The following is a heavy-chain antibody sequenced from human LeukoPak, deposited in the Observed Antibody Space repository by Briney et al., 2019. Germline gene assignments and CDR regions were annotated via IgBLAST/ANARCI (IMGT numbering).Heavy chain of an antibody. Sequence: GGSLRLSCAASGFTFSSYAMSWVRQAPGKGLEWVSAISDSGTGTYYAASVKGRFTISRDNSKNTLYMQMNSLRAEDTAVYYWAKAPANIWFGENLDFRGQGTLVTVSS. CDR1: GFTFSSYA. CDR2: ISDSGTGT. J-gene: IGHJ4*02. V-gene: IGHV3-23*01. D-gene: IGHD3-10*01. CDR3: AKAPANIWFGENLDF.